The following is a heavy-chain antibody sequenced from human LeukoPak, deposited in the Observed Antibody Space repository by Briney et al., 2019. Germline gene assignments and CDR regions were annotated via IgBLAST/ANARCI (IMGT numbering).Heavy chain of an antibody. Sequence: SETLSLTCTVSGGSISSGGYYWSWIRQHPGKGLEWIGYIYYSGSTYYNPSLKSRVTISVDTSKNQFSLKLSSVTAADTAVYYCARHSSSFQNDAFDIWGQGTMVTVSS. V-gene: IGHV4-31*03. CDR3: ARHSSSFQNDAFDI. D-gene: IGHD6-6*01. CDR1: GGSISSGGYY. J-gene: IGHJ3*02. CDR2: IYYSGST.